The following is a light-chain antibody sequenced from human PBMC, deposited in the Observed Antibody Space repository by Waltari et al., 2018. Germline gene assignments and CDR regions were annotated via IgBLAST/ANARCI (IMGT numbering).Light chain of an antibody. V-gene: IGLV3-1*01. Sequence: SYELTQPPSVSVSPGQTATITCSGDDLGQKYACWYQQKPGPSPTVVIYQNNRRPSGIPERFSGSKSGNTATLTISGTQSIDEADYYCQTWGSSVLVFGGGTKLTVL. CDR3: QTWGSSVLV. J-gene: IGLJ2*01. CDR2: QNN. CDR1: DLGQKY.